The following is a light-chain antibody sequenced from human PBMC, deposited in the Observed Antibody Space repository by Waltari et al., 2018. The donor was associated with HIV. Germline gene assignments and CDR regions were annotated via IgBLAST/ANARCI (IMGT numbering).Light chain of an antibody. CDR3: QSYDSSLRGGV. V-gene: IGLV1-40*01. CDR2: ANS. J-gene: IGLJ1*01. CDR1: NPNLGSAYD. Sequence: QSVLTPPPSVSGAPGQRVTISCTGSNPNLGSAYDVHRSQQLPGTAPKVLIYANSNRPSGVPDRFSGSKSGTSASLAITGLQAEYEADYYCQSYDSSLRGGVFGTGTKVTVL.